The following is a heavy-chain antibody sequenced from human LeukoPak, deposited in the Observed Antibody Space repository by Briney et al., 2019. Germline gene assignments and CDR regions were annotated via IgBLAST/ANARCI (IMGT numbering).Heavy chain of an antibody. Sequence: WVTLSLTCTVSGGTISNYYWSWIRQPPGKGLEGLGYIYYSGGNNYHPSLESRITISVNTTKKQFSLRLSSVTAADTAVYCCARSNYDILTWFDYWGQGTLVTVSS. D-gene: IGHD3-9*01. J-gene: IGHJ4*02. V-gene: IGHV4-59*01. CDR2: IYYSGGN. CDR1: GGTISNYY. CDR3: ARSNYDILTWFDY.